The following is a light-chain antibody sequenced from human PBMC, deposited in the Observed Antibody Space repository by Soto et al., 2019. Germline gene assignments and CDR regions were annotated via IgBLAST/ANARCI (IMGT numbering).Light chain of an antibody. CDR1: RLGDKY. CDR3: QAWDSSPVV. J-gene: IGLJ2*01. V-gene: IGLV3-1*01. Sequence: SYELTQPPSVSVSPGQTASITCSGDRLGDKYACWYQQKPGHSPVVVIYQDSRRPSGIPERFSGSKSGNTATLTISGTQAMDEADYYCQAWDSSPVVFGGGTKLTVL. CDR2: QDS.